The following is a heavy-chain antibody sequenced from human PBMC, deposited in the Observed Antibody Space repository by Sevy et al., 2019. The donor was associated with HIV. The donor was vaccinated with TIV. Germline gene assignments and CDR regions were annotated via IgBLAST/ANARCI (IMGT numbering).Heavy chain of an antibody. V-gene: IGHV3-21*01. Sequence: GGSLRLSCAASGFTFSSYNMNWVRQAPGKGLEWVSSISGLNNYIYYADSVKGRFTISRDNAKNSLYLQMNSLRAEDMAVYYCAREGDSWLPFDYWGQGTLVTVSS. CDR1: GFTFSSYN. D-gene: IGHD6-13*01. CDR3: AREGDSWLPFDY. J-gene: IGHJ4*02. CDR2: ISGLNNYI.